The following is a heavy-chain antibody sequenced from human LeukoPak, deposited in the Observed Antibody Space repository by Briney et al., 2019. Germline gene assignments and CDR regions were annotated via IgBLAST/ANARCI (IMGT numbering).Heavy chain of an antibody. Sequence: ASVKVSCKVSGYTLTELSMHWVRQAPGKGLEWMGGFDPEDGETIYAQKFQGRVTMTEDTSTSTAYMDLRSLRSDDTAVYYCARRLTGYSFESAFDIWGQGTMVTVSS. CDR3: ARRLTGYSFESAFDI. D-gene: IGHD5-18*01. CDR2: FDPEDGET. J-gene: IGHJ3*02. CDR1: GYTLTELS. V-gene: IGHV1-24*01.